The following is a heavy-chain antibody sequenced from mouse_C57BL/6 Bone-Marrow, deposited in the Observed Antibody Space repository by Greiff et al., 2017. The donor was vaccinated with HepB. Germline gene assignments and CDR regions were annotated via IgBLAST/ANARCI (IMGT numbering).Heavy chain of an antibody. Sequence: VQLQESGAEPVWPVASVKLSCMASGHTFTVYYINWVKQRPGKGLEWIARSYPGSGNTYYHEKFKGMATLTAAKASSTAYMQRSSLTSEDSAVYVCAKGVYYFDYWGQGTTLTVSS. J-gene: IGHJ2*01. CDR1: GHTFTVYY. V-gene: IGHV1-76*01. CDR2: SYPGSGNT. CDR3: AKGVYYFDY.